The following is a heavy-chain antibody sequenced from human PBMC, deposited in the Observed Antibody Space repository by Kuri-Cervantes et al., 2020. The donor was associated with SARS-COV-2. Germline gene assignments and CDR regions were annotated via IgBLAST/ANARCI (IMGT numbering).Heavy chain of an antibody. V-gene: IGHV3-7*05. Sequence: GESLKISCAASVFTFSSYWMTWVRQAPGKGLEWVANIKQDGSEKYYVDSVKGRFTISRDNAKNSLYLQMNSLRAEDTAVYYCARDWLRGGFDYWGQGTLVTVSS. J-gene: IGHJ4*02. CDR3: ARDWLRGGFDY. CDR2: IKQDGSEK. CDR1: VFTFSSYW. D-gene: IGHD3-9*01.